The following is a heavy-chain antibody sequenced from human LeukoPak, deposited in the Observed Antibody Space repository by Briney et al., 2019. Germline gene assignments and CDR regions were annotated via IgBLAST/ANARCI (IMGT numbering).Heavy chain of an antibody. CDR3: ARDRTVGAPPLSAFDI. Sequence: SVKVSCKASGGTFSNSGISWVRQAPGQGLEWMGGIIPMFNTANSAQRFQGRVIITTDESTSTAYMELSSLTSEDTAVCYCARDRTVGAPPLSAFDIWGQGTLVTVSS. CDR1: GGTFSNSG. CDR2: IIPMFNTA. D-gene: IGHD1-26*01. V-gene: IGHV1-69*05. J-gene: IGHJ3*02.